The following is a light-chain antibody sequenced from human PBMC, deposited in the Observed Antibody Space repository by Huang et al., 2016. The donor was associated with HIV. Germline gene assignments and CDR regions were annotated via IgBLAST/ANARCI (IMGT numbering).Light chain of an antibody. CDR3: QQRSNWPPEGT. CDR2: DAS. CDR1: QSISSY. V-gene: IGKV3-11*01. J-gene: IGKJ1*01. Sequence: EIVLTQSPATLSLSPGERATLPCRASQSISSYLAGYQQKPGQAPRLLIYDASNRATGVPARFSGSGSGTDFTLTISSLEPEDFAVYYCQQRSNWPPEGTFGQGTKVEIK.